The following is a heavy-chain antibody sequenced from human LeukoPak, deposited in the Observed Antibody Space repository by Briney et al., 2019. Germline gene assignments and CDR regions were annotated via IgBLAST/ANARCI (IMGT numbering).Heavy chain of an antibody. J-gene: IGHJ4*02. D-gene: IGHD4-11*01. V-gene: IGHV3-33*06. CDR3: AKDAQRGFDYSNSLEY. Sequence: GGSLRLSCAASGFTFSHFGFHWVRQAPGKGLEWVAVIWSDGSNKYYGDSVKGRFIIYRDDSQNKVYLQMNRLRAEDTAVYYCAKDAQRGFDYSNSLEYWGQGSLVTVSS. CDR1: GFTFSHFG. CDR2: IWSDGSNK.